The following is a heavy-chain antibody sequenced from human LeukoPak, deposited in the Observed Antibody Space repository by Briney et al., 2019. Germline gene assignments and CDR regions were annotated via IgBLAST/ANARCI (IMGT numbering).Heavy chain of an antibody. V-gene: IGHV3-21*01. CDR2: ISSSGTYI. CDR1: GFTFSSYS. J-gene: IGHJ4*02. Sequence: PGGSLRLSCAASGFTFSSYSMNWVRQAPGKGLEWVSFISSSGTYIYYADSMKGRFTISRDNAKNSLYLQMNSLRAEDTAVYYRARNGGNSDFDYWGQGTLVTVSS. D-gene: IGHD4-23*01. CDR3: ARNGGNSDFDY.